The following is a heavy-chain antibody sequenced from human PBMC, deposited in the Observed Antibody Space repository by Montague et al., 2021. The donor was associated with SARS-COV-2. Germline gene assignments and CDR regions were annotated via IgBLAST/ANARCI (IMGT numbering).Heavy chain of an antibody. V-gene: IGHV4-31*03. CDR2: IYYSGST. D-gene: IGHD3-22*01. CDR3: ARFSPYYYDSSGYYHHTFDY. CDR1: GGSISSGGYY. J-gene: IGHJ4*02. Sequence: TLSLTCTVSGGSISSGGYYWSWIRQHPGKGLEWIGYIYYSGSTYYNPSLKSRVTISVDTSKNQFSLKLSSVTAADTAVYYCARFSPYYYDSSGYYHHTFDYWGQGTLATVSS.